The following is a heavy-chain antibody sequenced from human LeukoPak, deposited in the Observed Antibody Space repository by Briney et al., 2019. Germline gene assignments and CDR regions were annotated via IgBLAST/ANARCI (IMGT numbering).Heavy chain of an antibody. V-gene: IGHV3-74*01. CDR3: ARSLSGRNDF. J-gene: IGHJ4*02. CDR2: INTDGSIK. CDR1: GFTFNNYW. D-gene: IGHD1-26*01. Sequence: GGSLRLACAASGFTFNNYWMHWVRQAPGKGLVWVSRINTDGSIKDYADSVKGRFTISRDNGKNTVDLQMNSLRADDTAVYYCARSLSGRNDFWGQESLVTVSS.